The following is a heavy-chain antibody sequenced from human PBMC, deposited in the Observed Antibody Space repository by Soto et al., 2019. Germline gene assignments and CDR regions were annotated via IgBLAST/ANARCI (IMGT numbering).Heavy chain of an antibody. V-gene: IGHV3-33*01. J-gene: IGHJ4*02. D-gene: IGHD1-26*01. CDR1: EIIFSGYG. CDR2: IRFDGSNI. CDR3: ARDGVGGTVFFGY. Sequence: GGSLRLSCAVSEIIFSGYGMHWVRQAPGKGLEWVAVIRFDGSNIHYADSVKGRFTISRDNSKNTLYLQMDSLRAEDTAVYYCARDGVGGTVFFGYWGQGTLVTVSS.